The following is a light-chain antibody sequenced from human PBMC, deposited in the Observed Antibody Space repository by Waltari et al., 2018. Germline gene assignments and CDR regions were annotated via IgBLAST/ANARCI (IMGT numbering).Light chain of an antibody. CDR2: DVS. CDR1: ATHIGGYNY. Sequence: QSALTQPASVSGSPGQSITIPCTGSATHIGGYNYAAWYQQHPGNTPILVIFDVSSRPSGISYRFSASKFGNTASLTISGLQPDDEADYYCCSFTSSSTWVFGGGTKLTVL. CDR3: CSFTSSSTWV. V-gene: IGLV2-14*03. J-gene: IGLJ3*02.